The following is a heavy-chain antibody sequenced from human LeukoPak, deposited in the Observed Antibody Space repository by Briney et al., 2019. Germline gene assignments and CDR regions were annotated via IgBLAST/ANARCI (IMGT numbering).Heavy chain of an antibody. CDR3: AKVYSSGWYGYFDY. CDR2: ISYDGSNK. V-gene: IGHV3-30*18. Sequence: GRSLRLSCAASGFTFSSYGMHWVRQAPGKGLEWVAVISYDGSNKYYADSVKGRFTISRDNSKNTLYLQMNSLRAEDTAVYYCAKVYSSGWYGYFDYWGQGTLVTVSS. J-gene: IGHJ4*02. CDR1: GFTFSSYG. D-gene: IGHD6-19*01.